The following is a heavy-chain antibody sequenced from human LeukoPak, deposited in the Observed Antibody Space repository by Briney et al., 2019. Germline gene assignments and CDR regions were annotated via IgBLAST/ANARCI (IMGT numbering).Heavy chain of an antibody. CDR2: INPSGGST. V-gene: IGHV1-46*01. Sequence: ASVKVSFKASGYTFTSYYLHWVRQAPGQGPEWMGIINPSGGSTSYAQKFQGSVIMTRDTSKSTVYMELSSLRSEDTAVYYCARSVEKLGGYFDYWGQGALVTVSS. J-gene: IGHJ4*02. CDR3: ARSVEKLGGYFDY. CDR1: GYTFTSYY. D-gene: IGHD3-16*01.